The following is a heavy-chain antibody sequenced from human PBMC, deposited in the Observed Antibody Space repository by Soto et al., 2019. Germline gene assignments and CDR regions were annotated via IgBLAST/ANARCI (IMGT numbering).Heavy chain of an antibody. V-gene: IGHV1-69*06. CDR3: ARDPYYYDSSGYYSYAFDI. J-gene: IGHJ3*02. D-gene: IGHD3-22*01. CDR2: IIPIFGTA. Sequence: ASVKVSCKASGVTFSSYAISWVRQAPGQGLEWMGGIIPIFGTANYAQKFQGRVTITADKSTSTAYMELSSLRSEDTAVYYCARDPYYYDSSGYYSYAFDIWGQGTMVTVSS. CDR1: GVTFSSYA.